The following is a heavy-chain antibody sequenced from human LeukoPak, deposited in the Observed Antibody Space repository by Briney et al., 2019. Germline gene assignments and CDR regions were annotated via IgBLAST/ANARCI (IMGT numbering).Heavy chain of an antibody. D-gene: IGHD2-15*01. CDR3: ARSSTLPTSQFDY. CDR2: ISSSSSHI. J-gene: IGHJ4*02. CDR1: GFTFSSYS. Sequence: GGSLRLSCAASGFTFSSYSMNWVRQAPGKGLEWVSCISSSSSHIYYADSVKGRITISRDNAKNSLYLQMNSLRAEDTAVYYCARSSTLPTSQFDYWGQGTLVTVSS. V-gene: IGHV3-21*01.